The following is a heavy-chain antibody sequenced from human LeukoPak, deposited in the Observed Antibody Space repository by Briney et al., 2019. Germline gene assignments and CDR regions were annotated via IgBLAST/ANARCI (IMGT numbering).Heavy chain of an antibody. V-gene: IGHV3-21*01. CDR1: GFTFSSYS. D-gene: IGHD2-15*01. Sequence: GGSLRLSCAPSGFTFSSYSMDWVRQAPGKGLKWVSSISSSSSYIYYADSVKGRFTISRDNAKNSLYLQMNSLRAEDTAVYYCARDFCSGGSCYGAFDIWGQGTMVTVSS. CDR3: ARDFCSGGSCYGAFDI. CDR2: ISSSSSYI. J-gene: IGHJ3*02.